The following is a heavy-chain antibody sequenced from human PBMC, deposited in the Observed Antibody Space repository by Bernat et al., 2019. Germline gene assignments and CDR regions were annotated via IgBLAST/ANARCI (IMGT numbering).Heavy chain of an antibody. CDR2: IGRISSHI. Sequence: VQLVESGGGLVKPGGSLRLSCTASGFTFSDFSMNWVRQAPGKGLEWLSYIGRISSHIYYADSVKGRFTISRDNAKSTLYLQMNSLRADDTAVYYCAGDPADSLTRNWFDPWGQGTLVTVSS. CDR3: AGDPADSLTRNWFDP. J-gene: IGHJ5*02. CDR1: GFTFSDFS. D-gene: IGHD4-4*01. V-gene: IGHV3-21*05.